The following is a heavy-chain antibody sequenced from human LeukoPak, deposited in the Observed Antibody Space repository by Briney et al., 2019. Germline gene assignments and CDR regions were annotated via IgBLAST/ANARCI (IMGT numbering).Heavy chain of an antibody. J-gene: IGHJ4*02. CDR1: GGSIRSSGYY. Sequence: SSETLSLTCTVSGGSIRSSGYYWGWIRQPPGKGLEWIGSIYDSGSTYYNPSLKSRVTISVDRSKNQFSLKLSSVTAADTAVYYCARGSSSWYYFDYWGQGTLVTVSS. CDR3: ARGSSSWYYFDY. V-gene: IGHV4-39*07. D-gene: IGHD6-13*01. CDR2: IYDSGST.